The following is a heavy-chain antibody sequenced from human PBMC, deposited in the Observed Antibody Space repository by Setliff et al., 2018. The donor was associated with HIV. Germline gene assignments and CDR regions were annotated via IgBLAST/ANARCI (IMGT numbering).Heavy chain of an antibody. D-gene: IGHD5-12*01. CDR1: GGSISSSSYY. V-gene: IGHV4-39*01. J-gene: IGHJ4*02. CDR3: ARHYTGYGPLHY. Sequence: SETLSLTCTVSGGSISSSSYYWGWIRQPPGKGLQWIGSIYYSGSTYYSPSLKSRVTISVDTSKNQFSLKLNSVTAADTALYFCARHYTGYGPLHYWGQGTLVTVSS. CDR2: IYYSGST.